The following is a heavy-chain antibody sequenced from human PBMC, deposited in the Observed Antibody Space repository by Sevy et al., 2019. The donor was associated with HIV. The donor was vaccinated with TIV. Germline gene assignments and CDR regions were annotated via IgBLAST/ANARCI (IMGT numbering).Heavy chain of an antibody. CDR1: GFTFSDSW. CDR2: IKQDGSKK. D-gene: IGHD3-16*01. Sequence: GGSLRLSCAASGFTFSDSWMSWVRQAPEKGLEWVANIKQDGSKKYNVDSVKGRFIVSRDNAKKSLYLEMSSLRAEDTAVYYCARLKLHYDPYYFDLWGQGTLVTVSS. CDR3: ARLKLHYDPYYFDL. V-gene: IGHV3-7*01. J-gene: IGHJ4*02.